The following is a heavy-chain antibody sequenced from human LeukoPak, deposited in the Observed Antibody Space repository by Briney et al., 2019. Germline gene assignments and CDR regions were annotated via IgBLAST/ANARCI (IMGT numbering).Heavy chain of an antibody. CDR1: GGSISNNNW. CDR2: IFPDGST. CDR3: ATYYDTSGYKFNY. D-gene: IGHD3-22*01. V-gene: IGHV4-4*02. J-gene: IGHJ4*02. Sequence: SGTLSLTCTVSGGSISNNNWWSWVRQPPGKGPEWIGEIFPDGSTNYNPSLRSRLTISIDKSKNQFFLKLTSVTAADTAVYYCATYYDTSGYKFNYWGQGTLVTVSS.